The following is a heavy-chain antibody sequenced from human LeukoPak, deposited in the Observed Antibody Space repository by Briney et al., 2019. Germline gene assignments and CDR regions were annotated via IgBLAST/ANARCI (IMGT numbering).Heavy chain of an antibody. CDR3: AKVAGAVAGVTSYCFDY. CDR1: GFNFHNYA. J-gene: IGHJ4*02. Sequence: PGGSLRLSCAASGFNFHNYAMHWVRQAPGKGLEWVAVISYDGSDKYYGDSVKGRFTISRDNSKNTLSLQMNSLRPEDTAVYYCAKVAGAVAGVTSYCFDYWGQGTLVTVSS. CDR2: ISYDGSDK. D-gene: IGHD6-19*01. V-gene: IGHV3-30*04.